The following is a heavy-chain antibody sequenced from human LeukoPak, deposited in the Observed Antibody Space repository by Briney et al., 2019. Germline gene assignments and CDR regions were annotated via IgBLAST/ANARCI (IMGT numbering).Heavy chain of an antibody. V-gene: IGHV1-2*06. CDR2: INPNSGGT. CDR3: ARGYIAAAGTIDY. CDR1: GYTFTGYY. J-gene: IGHJ4*02. D-gene: IGHD6-13*01. Sequence: ASVKVSFKASGYTFTGYYMHWVRQAPGQGLEWMGRINPNSGGTNYAQKFQGRVTMTRDTSISTAYMEVSRLRSDDTAVYYCARGYIAAAGTIDYWGQGTLVTVSS.